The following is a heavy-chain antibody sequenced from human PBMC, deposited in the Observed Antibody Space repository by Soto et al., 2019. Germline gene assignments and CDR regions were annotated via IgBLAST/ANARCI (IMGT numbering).Heavy chain of an antibody. D-gene: IGHD6-13*01. CDR2: IYHSGST. CDR1: GGSISSSNW. Sequence: PSETLSLTCAVSGGSISSSNWWSWVRQPPGKGLEWIGEIYHSGSTNYNPSLKGRVTISVDKSKNQFSLKLSSVTAADTAVYYCARGGSSSWLRIFHHWGQGTLVTVSS. CDR3: ARGGSSSWLRIFHH. J-gene: IGHJ1*01. V-gene: IGHV4-4*02.